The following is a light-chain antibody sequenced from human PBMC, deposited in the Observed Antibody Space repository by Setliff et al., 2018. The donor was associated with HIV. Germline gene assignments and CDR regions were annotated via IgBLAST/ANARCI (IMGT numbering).Light chain of an antibody. J-gene: IGLJ1*01. Sequence: QSALTQPASVSGSPGRSITISCTGTSGDVGRYNLVSWYQQQPGKPPKLMIYQASKRPSGVSNRFSGSKSGNTASLTISGLQAEDEADYYCCSYAGGPYVFGTGTKVTVL. V-gene: IGLV2-23*01. CDR3: CSYAGGPYV. CDR2: QAS. CDR1: SGDVGRYNL.